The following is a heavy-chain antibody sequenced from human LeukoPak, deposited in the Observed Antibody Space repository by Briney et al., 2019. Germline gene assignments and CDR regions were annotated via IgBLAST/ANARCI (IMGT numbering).Heavy chain of an antibody. J-gene: IGHJ3*02. V-gene: IGHV1-69*13. Sequence: ASVKVSCKASGGTFSSYAISWVRQAPGQGLEWMGGIIPIFGTANYAQKFQGRVTITADEPTSTAYMELSSLRPEDTAVYYCARDRLGYCSSTSCYAFDIWGQGTMVTVSS. CDR1: GGTFSSYA. D-gene: IGHD2-2*01. CDR3: ARDRLGYCSSTSCYAFDI. CDR2: IIPIFGTA.